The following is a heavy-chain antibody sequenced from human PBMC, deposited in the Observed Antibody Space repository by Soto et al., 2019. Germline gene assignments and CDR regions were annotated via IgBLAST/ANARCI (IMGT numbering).Heavy chain of an antibody. CDR2: ISWNSGSI. J-gene: IGHJ6*02. CDR3: VAGAYYYDSSGYYYYGMDV. V-gene: IGHV3-9*01. D-gene: IGHD3-22*01. CDR1: GFTFDDYA. Sequence: GGSLRLSCAASGFTFDDYAMHWVRQAPGKGLEWVSGISWNSGSIGYADSVKGRFTISRDNAKNSLYLQMNSLRAEDTALYYCVAGAYYYDSSGYYYYGMDVWGQGTTVTVSS.